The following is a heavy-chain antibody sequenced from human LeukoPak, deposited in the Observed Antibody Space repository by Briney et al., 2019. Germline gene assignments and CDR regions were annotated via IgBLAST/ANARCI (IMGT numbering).Heavy chain of an antibody. CDR2: VFHTGIT. V-gene: IGHV4-39*01. CDR3: ARHGILTDHSVRF. CDR1: GGSITGKNDY. J-gene: IGHJ4*02. Sequence: PSETLSLTCTVSGGSITGKNDYWGWVRQTPGKGLEWIGTVFHTGITHYNPSLKRRIIISVDTSKNQFSLNLNSVTAADTALYYCARHGILTDHSVRFWGQGILVTVSA. D-gene: IGHD3-9*01.